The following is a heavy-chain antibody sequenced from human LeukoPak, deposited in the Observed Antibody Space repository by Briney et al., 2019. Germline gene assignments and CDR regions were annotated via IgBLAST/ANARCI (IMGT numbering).Heavy chain of an antibody. Sequence: GGSLRLSCEASGFTFSAYAMTWVRQAPGKGLEWVSAISGSGGSTYYADSVKDRFTISRDNSKNTLYLQMNSLRAEDTAVYYCAKDMVDVVVPAAKPGEFDYWGQGTLVTVSS. CDR2: ISGSGGST. V-gene: IGHV3-23*01. D-gene: IGHD2-2*02. J-gene: IGHJ4*02. CDR1: GFTFSAYA. CDR3: AKDMVDVVVPAAKPGEFDY.